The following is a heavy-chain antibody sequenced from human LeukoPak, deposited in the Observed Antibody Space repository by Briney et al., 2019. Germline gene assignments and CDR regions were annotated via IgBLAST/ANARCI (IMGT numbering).Heavy chain of an antibody. CDR1: GYTFTSYS. CDR2: INTNTGNA. Sequence: ASVKLSCKASGYTFTSYSMNWVRQSPGQGRECMGLINTNTGNATYAQGFTRRFVFSLDTSVSTAYLQISSLKAEDTAVYYCAREAYYMDVWGKGTTVTVSS. J-gene: IGHJ6*03. CDR3: AREAYYMDV. V-gene: IGHV7-4-1*02.